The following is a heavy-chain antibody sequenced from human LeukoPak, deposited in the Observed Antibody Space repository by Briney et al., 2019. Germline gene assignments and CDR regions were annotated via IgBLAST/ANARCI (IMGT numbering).Heavy chain of an antibody. V-gene: IGHV3-9*01. CDR3: AKATYSNYYFDY. J-gene: IGHJ4*02. CDR1: GFTFDDYA. CDR2: ISWNSGSI. D-gene: IGHD4-11*01. Sequence: PGRSLRLSCAASGFTFDDYAMHWVRQAPGKGLEWVSGISWNSGSIGYADSVKGRFTISRDNAKNSLYLQMNSLRAEVTALYYCAKATYSNYYFDYWGQGTLVTVSS.